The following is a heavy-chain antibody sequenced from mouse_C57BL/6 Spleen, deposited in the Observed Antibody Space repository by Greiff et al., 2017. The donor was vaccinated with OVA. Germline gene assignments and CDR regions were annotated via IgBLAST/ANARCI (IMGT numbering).Heavy chain of an antibody. CDR2: INPGSGGT. V-gene: IGHV1-54*01. CDR1: GYAFTNYL. J-gene: IGHJ2*01. CDR3: AGKGTGAFDY. Sequence: VQLQESGAELVRPGTSVKVSCKASGYAFTNYLIEWVKQRPGQGLEWIGVINPGSGGTNYNEKFKGKATLTADKSSSTAYMQLSSLTSEDSAVYFCAGKGTGAFDYWGQGTTLTVSS. D-gene: IGHD4-1*01.